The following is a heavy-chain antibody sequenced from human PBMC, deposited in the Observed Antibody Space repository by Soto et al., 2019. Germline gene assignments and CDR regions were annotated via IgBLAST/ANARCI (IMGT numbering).Heavy chain of an antibody. CDR2: ISAYNGNT. V-gene: IGHV1-18*01. D-gene: IGHD3-22*01. CDR1: GNTVPNYA. J-gene: IGHJ4*02. CDR3: AREPRHHSHYYDSAT. Sequence: ASVKVSCKASGNTVPNYAIHWVRQAPGQRLEWMGWISAYNGNTNYAQKFQGRVTMTTDTSTSTAYMELRSLRSDDTAVYYCAREPRHHSHYYDSATWGQGTLVTVSS.